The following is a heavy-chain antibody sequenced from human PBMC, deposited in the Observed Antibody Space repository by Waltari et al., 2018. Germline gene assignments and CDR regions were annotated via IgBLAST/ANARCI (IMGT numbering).Heavy chain of an antibody. Sequence: EVQLVESGGGLVKPGGSLRLSCAASGFTFSNAWMNWVRQAPGKGLEWVGRIKSKTDGGTTDYAAPVKGRFTISRDDSKNTLYLQMNSLKTEDTAVYYCAREHSASDFWSGYYTAHLALEDYWGQGTLVTVSS. CDR3: AREHSASDFWSGYYTAHLALEDY. CDR1: GFTFSNAW. V-gene: IGHV3-15*07. D-gene: IGHD3-3*01. J-gene: IGHJ4*02. CDR2: IKSKTDGGTT.